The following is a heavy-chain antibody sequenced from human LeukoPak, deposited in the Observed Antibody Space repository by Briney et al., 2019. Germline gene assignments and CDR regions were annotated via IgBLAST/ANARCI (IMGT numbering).Heavy chain of an antibody. J-gene: IGHJ6*04. V-gene: IGHV4-34*01. D-gene: IGHD3/OR15-3a*01. Sequence: SETLSLTCAVYGGSFSGYYWSWIRQPPGKGLEWIREVNHSGSTNYNPSLKSRVTISVDTSKNQFSLRLSSVTAADTAVYYCARGDSYYYYGMDVWGKGTTVTVSS. CDR2: VNHSGST. CDR3: ARGDSYYYYGMDV. CDR1: GGSFSGYY.